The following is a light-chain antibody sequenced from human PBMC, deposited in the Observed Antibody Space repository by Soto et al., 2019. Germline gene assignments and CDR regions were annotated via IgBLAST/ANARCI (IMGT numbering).Light chain of an antibody. Sequence: GSPGQSVTISCTGTSSDVGGYNYVSWYQQHPGKAPKLMIYDVSKRPSGVPDRFSGSKSGNTASLTISGLQAEDEADYYCCSYAGSYRGVFGTGTKVTVL. CDR1: SSDVGGYNY. CDR2: DVS. CDR3: CSYAGSYRGV. J-gene: IGLJ1*01. V-gene: IGLV2-11*01.